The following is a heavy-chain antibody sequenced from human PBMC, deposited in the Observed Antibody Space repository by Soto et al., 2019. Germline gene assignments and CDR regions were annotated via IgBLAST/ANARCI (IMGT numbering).Heavy chain of an antibody. J-gene: IGHJ4*02. Sequence: TLSLTCAVSGASISSGDYFWSWIRQSPGKGLQWIGYIYDSGSSYYNPSLKSRVTMSVDTSKNQFSLKLSSVTAADTAVYYCAREKGYISGPKNFDYWGQGTLVTVSS. V-gene: IGHV4-30-4*08. CDR1: GASISSGDYF. CDR3: AREKGYISGPKNFDY. D-gene: IGHD5-12*01. CDR2: IYDSGSS.